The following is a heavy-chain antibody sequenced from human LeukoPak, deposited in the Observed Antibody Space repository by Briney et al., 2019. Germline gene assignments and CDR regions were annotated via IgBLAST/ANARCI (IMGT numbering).Heavy chain of an antibody. V-gene: IGHV3-21*01. CDR3: AREVGAEYYFDY. CDR1: GFTFSSYS. J-gene: IGHJ4*02. Sequence: GGSLRLSCAASGFTFSSYSMNWVRQAPGKGLEWVSSISSSSSYIYYADSVKGRFTISRDNAKNSLYLQMNSLRAEDTAVYYCAREVGAEYYFDYWGQGTLVTVSS. CDR2: ISSSSSYI. D-gene: IGHD1-26*01.